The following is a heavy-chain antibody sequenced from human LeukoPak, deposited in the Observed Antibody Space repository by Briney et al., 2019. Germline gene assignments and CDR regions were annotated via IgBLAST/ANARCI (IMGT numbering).Heavy chain of an antibody. V-gene: IGHV3-23*01. CDR3: AKRVAALNYYFDY. J-gene: IGHJ4*02. CDR1: GFTFSGYP. Sequence: GGSLRLSCAASGFTFSGYPMSWVRQAPGKGLEWVSTVAGGGGSTFYADSVKGRFTISRDNSKHTLYLQMNTLRAEDTAVYYCAKRVAALNYYFDYWGQGTLVTVSS. CDR2: VAGGGGST.